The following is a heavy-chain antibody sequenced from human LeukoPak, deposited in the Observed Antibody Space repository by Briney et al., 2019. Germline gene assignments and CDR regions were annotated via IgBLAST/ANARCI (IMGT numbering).Heavy chain of an antibody. CDR3: ARGFASSGWYYFFY. D-gene: IGHD6-19*01. CDR1: GYTFTSYG. V-gene: IGHV1-2*02. CDR2: INPNSGGT. J-gene: IGHJ4*02. Sequence: ASVKVSCKASGYTFTSYGISWVRQAPGQGLEWMGWINPNSGGTNYAQKFQGRVTMTRDTSISTAYMELSRLRSDDTAAYYCARGFASSGWYYFFYWGQGTLVTVSS.